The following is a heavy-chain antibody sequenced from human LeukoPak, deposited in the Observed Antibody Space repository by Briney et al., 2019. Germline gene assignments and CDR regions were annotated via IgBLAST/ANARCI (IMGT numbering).Heavy chain of an antibody. CDR2: IIPIFGTA. D-gene: IGHD6-6*01. Sequence: ASVKVSCTASGGTFSSYAISWVRQAPGQGLEWMGGIIPIFGTANYAQKFQGRVTITADESTSTAYMELSSLRSEDTAVYYCARDPSRRFLVGSSSTGWFDPWGQGTLVTVSS. V-gene: IGHV1-69*13. J-gene: IGHJ5*02. CDR3: ARDPSRRFLVGSSSTGWFDP. CDR1: GGTFSSYA.